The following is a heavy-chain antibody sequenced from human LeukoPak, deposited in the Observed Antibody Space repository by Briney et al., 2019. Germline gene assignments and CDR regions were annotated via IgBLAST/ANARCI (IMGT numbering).Heavy chain of an antibody. D-gene: IGHD2-2*01. J-gene: IGHJ6*02. CDR2: ISGSGGST. V-gene: IGHV3-23*01. CDR1: GFTFSSYA. Sequence: GGSLRLSCAASGFTFSSYAMSWVRQAPGKGLEWVSAISGSGGSTYYADSVKGRFTISRDNSKNTLYLQMNSLRAEDTAVYYCAKPKGRSTSLMHGMDVWGQGTTVTVSS. CDR3: AKPKGRSTSLMHGMDV.